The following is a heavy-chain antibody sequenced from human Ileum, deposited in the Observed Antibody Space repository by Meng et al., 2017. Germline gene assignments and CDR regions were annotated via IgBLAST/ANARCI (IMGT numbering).Heavy chain of an antibody. CDR1: GDSVSSNRAL. V-gene: IGHV6-1*01. J-gene: IGHJ4*02. CDR3: TTWYGEY. Sequence: QVQLLQSGPGLGKPSQTLSLTCAISGDSVSSNRALWHWVRQSPSRGLEWLGQTYYRSEWQNHYGVSVKSRITITADTSRNQFSLNLNSVTPEDTAVYYCTTWYGEYWGQGTLVTVSS. D-gene: IGHD3-10*01. CDR2: TYYRSEWQN.